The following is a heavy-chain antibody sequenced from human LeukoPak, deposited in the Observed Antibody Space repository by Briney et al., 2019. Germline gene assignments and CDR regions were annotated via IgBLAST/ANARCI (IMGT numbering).Heavy chain of an antibody. D-gene: IGHD1-1*01. J-gene: IGHJ5*02. V-gene: IGHV4-38-2*01. CDR2: IFQRGYS. CDR1: GYSISSGYY. Sequence: SETLSLTCAVSGYSISSGYYWGWIRQPPGKGLQWIGSIFQRGYSYYNPSLKSRVTISVYTSRNQFSLKLSSVTAADTAVYYCAGDKETTGNGRPNWFDPWGQGTLVTVSS. CDR3: AGDKETTGNGRPNWFDP.